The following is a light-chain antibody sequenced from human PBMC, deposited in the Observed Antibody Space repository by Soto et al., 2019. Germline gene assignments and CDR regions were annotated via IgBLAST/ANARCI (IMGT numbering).Light chain of an antibody. CDR3: QQYDSYSLT. CDR1: QSITTW. J-gene: IGKJ1*01. Sequence: DIQMTQSPSTLSSSVGARVIITGRASQSITTWLAWYQQKPGKAPKLLIYDASSLESGVPSRFSGSGSGTEFTLTISSLQPDDFATYYCQQYDSYSLTFGQGTKVDIK. CDR2: DAS. V-gene: IGKV1-5*01.